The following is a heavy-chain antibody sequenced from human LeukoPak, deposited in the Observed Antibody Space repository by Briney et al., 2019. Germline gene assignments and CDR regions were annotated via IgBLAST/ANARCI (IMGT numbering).Heavy chain of an antibody. CDR1: GFTFSSYG. CDR2: IWYGGSNK. CDR3: ARDLAVAGTSEYFQH. Sequence: GRSLRLSCAASGFTFSSYGMHWVRQAPGKGLEWVAVIWYGGSNKYYADSVKGRFTISRDNSKNTLYLQMNSLRAEDTAVYYCARDLAVAGTSEYFQHWGQGTLVTVSS. J-gene: IGHJ1*01. V-gene: IGHV3-33*01. D-gene: IGHD6-19*01.